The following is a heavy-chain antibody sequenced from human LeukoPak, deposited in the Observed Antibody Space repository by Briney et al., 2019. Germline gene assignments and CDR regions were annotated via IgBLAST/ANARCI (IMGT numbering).Heavy chain of an antibody. CDR3: ARDGSEYQPHGGSVWFDP. Sequence: ASVKVSCKASGYTFTSYYMHWVRQAPGQGLEWMGIINPSGGSTSYAQKFRGRVTMTRDTSTSTVYMELSSLRSEDTAVYYCARDGSEYQPHGGSVWFDPWGQGTLVTVSS. CDR1: GYTFTSYY. V-gene: IGHV1-46*01. J-gene: IGHJ5*02. CDR2: INPSGGST. D-gene: IGHD2-2*01.